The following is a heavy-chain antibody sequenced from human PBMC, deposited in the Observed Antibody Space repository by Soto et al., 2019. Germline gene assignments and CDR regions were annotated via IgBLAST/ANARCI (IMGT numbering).Heavy chain of an antibody. CDR3: AREIVTAGGNNYFDP. D-gene: IGHD2-21*02. Sequence: SETLSLTCGVSGGTVASSHWWSWVRQSPGGRLEWIGNVYHTGDTNFNPSLQSRVTISVDKSNNQFSLRLNSLTAADTAVYFCAREIVTAGGNNYFDPWGPGTLVTVSS. CDR1: GGTVASSHW. J-gene: IGHJ5*02. CDR2: VYHTGDT. V-gene: IGHV4-4*02.